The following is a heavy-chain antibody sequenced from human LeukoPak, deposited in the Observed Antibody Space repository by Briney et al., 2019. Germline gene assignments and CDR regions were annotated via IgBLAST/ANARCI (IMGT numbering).Heavy chain of an antibody. J-gene: IGHJ4*02. Sequence: SETLSLTCAVSGGSFSGYYWSWIRQPPGKGLEWIGEINHSGSTNYNPSLRSRATISVDTSKNQFSLKLSAVTAADTAVYYCAREYSSGYYFDYWGQGTLVTVSS. D-gene: IGHD6-25*01. CDR1: GGSFSGYY. CDR3: AREYSSGYYFDY. CDR2: INHSGST. V-gene: IGHV4-34*01.